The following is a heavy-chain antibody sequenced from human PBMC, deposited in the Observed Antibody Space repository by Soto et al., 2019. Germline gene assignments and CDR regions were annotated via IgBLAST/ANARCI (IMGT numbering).Heavy chain of an antibody. Sequence: ASVKVSCKASGYTFTSYGISWVRQAPGQGLEWMGWISTYNGNTNNAQKLQGRVTMTTDTSTSTAYMELRSLRSDDTAVYYCAREYCSGGSCYYDAFDIWGQGTMVTVSS. V-gene: IGHV1-18*01. J-gene: IGHJ3*02. CDR1: GYTFTSYG. CDR3: AREYCSGGSCYYDAFDI. D-gene: IGHD2-15*01. CDR2: ISTYNGNT.